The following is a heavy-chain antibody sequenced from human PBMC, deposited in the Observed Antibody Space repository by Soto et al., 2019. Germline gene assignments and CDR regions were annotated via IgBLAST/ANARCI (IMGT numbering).Heavy chain of an antibody. D-gene: IGHD1-26*01. CDR3: ARSGGGATPSIGAFDI. Sequence: EVQLVESGGGLIQPGGSLGLSCAASGFTVSSNYMSWVRQAPGKGLEWVSVIYSGGSTYYADSVKGRFTISRDNSKNTLYLQMNSLRAEDTAVYYCARSGGGATPSIGAFDIWGQGTMVTVSS. CDR2: IYSGGST. J-gene: IGHJ3*02. V-gene: IGHV3-53*01. CDR1: GFTVSSNY.